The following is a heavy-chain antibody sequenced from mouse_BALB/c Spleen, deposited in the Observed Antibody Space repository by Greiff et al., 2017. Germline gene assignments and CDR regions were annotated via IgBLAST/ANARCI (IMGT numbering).Heavy chain of an antibody. CDR1: GFTFSDYY. CDR2: ISDGGSYT. Sequence: EVKLQESGGGLVKPGGSLKLSCAASGFTFSDYYMYWVRQTPEKRLEWVATISDGGSYTYYPDSVKGRFTISRDNAKNNLYLQMSSLKSEDTAMYYCAREGRDGYDYWGQGTLVTVSA. D-gene: IGHD2-3*01. V-gene: IGHV5-4*02. CDR3: AREGRDGYDY. J-gene: IGHJ3*01.